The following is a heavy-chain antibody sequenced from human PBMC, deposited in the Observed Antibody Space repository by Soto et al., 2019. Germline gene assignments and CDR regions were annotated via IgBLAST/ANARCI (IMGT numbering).Heavy chain of an antibody. CDR1: GFTFSTYS. CDR3: ATDRTNDYGDFDH. J-gene: IGHJ4*02. V-gene: IGHV3-48*02. Sequence: EVQLVESGGGLVQPGGSLRLSCGASGFTFSTYSMHWVRQAPGRGLEWLSYISSSGVTRYYADSVRGRFTVSRDNAENSLYLHMNSLRDEDTAVYYCATDRTNDYGDFDHWGQGTLVTVSS. CDR2: ISSSGVTR. D-gene: IGHD4-17*01.